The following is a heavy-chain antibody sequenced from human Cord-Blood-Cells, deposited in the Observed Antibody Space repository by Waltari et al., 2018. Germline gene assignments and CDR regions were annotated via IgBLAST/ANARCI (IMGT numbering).Heavy chain of an antibody. V-gene: IGHV1-69-2*01. CDR3: ATGPLVCSSTSCYDAFDI. D-gene: IGHD2-2*01. Sequence: EVQLVQSGAEVKKPGATVKISCKVSGYTLTDYYMHWVQQAPGKGLEWMGLVDPEDGETIYAEKFQGRVTITADTSTDTAYMELSSLRSEDTAVYYCATGPLVCSSTSCYDAFDIWGQGTMVTVSS. J-gene: IGHJ3*02. CDR2: VDPEDGET. CDR1: GYTLTDYY.